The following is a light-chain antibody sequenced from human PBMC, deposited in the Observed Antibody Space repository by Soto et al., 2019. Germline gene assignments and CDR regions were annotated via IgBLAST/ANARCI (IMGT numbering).Light chain of an antibody. CDR3: QQYGGSPLT. V-gene: IGKV3-20*01. CDR2: GAS. Sequence: EIVLTQSPGTLSLSPGERATLSCGASQSVTSDYLAWYQQKPGQAPRLLIYGASARATGIPDRFSGSGSGTDFTLTISRLEPEDFAVYYCQQYGGSPLTFGGGTRVDIK. CDR1: QSVTSDY. J-gene: IGKJ4*01.